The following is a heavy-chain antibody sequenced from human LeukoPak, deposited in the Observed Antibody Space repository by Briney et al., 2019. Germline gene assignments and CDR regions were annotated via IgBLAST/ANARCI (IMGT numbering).Heavy chain of an antibody. D-gene: IGHD1-14*01. J-gene: IGHJ5*02. V-gene: IGHV4-34*01. Sequence: SETLSLTCAVYGGSFSCYYWSWIRQPPGKGLEWIGEINHSGSTNYNPSLKSRVTISVDTSKNQFSLKLSSVTAADTAVYYCARGPARRWFGPWGQGTLVTVSS. CDR2: INHSGST. CDR3: ARGPARRWFGP. CDR1: GGSFSCYY.